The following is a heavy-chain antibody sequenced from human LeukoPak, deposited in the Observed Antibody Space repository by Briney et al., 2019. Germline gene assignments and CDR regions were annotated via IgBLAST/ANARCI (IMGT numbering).Heavy chain of an antibody. D-gene: IGHD2-21*01. CDR2: ISTSSSYI. CDR3: ARGSDNYGGYVDY. V-gene: IGHV3-21*01. Sequence: GGSLRLSCAASGFTFSSYSMNWVRQAPGKGLEWVSSISTSSSYIYYADSVKGRFTISRDNAKSSLYLQMNSLRAEDTAVYYCARGSDNYGGYVDYWGQGTLVTVSS. CDR1: GFTFSSYS. J-gene: IGHJ4*02.